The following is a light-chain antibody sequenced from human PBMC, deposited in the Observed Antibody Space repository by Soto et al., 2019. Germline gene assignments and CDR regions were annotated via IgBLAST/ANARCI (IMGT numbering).Light chain of an antibody. CDR3: SSYLGSSTLSGV. CDR1: TSDVGGYDY. V-gene: IGLV2-14*01. J-gene: IGLJ1*01. CDR2: DVS. Sequence: QSVLTQPASVSGSPGQSITVSCTGTTSDVGGYDYVAWYQQRPGKAPKLMIYDVSSRPSGVSNRFSGSKSGNTASLTISGLQAEDEADYYCSSYLGSSTLSGVFGTGTKVTV.